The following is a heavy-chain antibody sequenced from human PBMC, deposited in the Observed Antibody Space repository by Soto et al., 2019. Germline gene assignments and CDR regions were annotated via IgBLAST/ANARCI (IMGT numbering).Heavy chain of an antibody. CDR2: INHSGST. V-gene: IGHV4-34*01. CDR1: GGSFRGYY. J-gene: IGHJ4*02. D-gene: IGHD3-22*01. CDR3: ARVYYESSGYSPRFFDY. Sequence: SETLSLTCAVYGGSFRGYYWSWIRQPPGKGLEWIGEINHSGSTNYNPSLKSRVTISVDTSKNQFSLKLSSVTAADTAVYYCARVYYESSGYSPRFFDYWGQGTLVTVSS.